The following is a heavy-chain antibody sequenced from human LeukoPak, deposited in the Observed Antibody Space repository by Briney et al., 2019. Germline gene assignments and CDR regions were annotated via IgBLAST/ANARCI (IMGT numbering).Heavy chain of an antibody. CDR1: GFTFSSYA. D-gene: IGHD2-2*01. Sequence: GGSLRLSCAASGFTFSSYAMSWVRQAPGKGLEWVSVICASGDNAYYADSVEGRFSISRDNSKNTLYLQMNSLRAEDTALYYCAKGSSSSCYGVSDVWGQGTTVTVS. CDR2: ICASGDNA. CDR3: AKGSSSSCYGVSDV. J-gene: IGHJ6*02. V-gene: IGHV3-23*01.